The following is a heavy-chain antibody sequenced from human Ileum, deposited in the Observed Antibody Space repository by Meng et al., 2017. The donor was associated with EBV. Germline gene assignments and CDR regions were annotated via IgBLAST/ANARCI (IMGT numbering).Heavy chain of an antibody. CDR1: GGSLSGAY. CDR2: IIHGGSP. Sequence: VQLQEWGAGLLKPSETLSLPCAVNGGSLSGAYWNWIRQPPGKGLEWIGEIIHGGSPSYNPSLKSRVTISIDTSKNQLSLMLSSVTAADTAVYYCARRPTGIDYWGQGTLVTVSS. D-gene: IGHD2-8*02. CDR3: ARRPTGIDY. V-gene: IGHV4-34*12. J-gene: IGHJ4*02.